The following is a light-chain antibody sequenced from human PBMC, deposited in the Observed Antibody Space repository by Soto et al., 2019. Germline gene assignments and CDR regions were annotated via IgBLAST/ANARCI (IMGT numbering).Light chain of an antibody. J-gene: IGLJ1*01. CDR3: SSYAGSNNLYV. CDR2: EVS. V-gene: IGLV2-8*01. CDR1: SSDVGGYNY. Sequence: QSVLTQPPSASGSPGQSVTISCTGTSSDVGGYNYVSWYQQHPGKAPKLMIYEVSKRPSGVPDRFSGYKSGNTASLTVSGLQAEDEADYYCSSYAGSNNLYVFGTGTKLTVL.